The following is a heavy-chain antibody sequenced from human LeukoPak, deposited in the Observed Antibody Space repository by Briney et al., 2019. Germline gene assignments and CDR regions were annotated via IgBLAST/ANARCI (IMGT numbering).Heavy chain of an antibody. CDR3: ARLPKPAAGEVVYYGMDV. J-gene: IGHJ6*02. CDR1: GFTFSDYY. V-gene: IGHV3-11*01. D-gene: IGHD6-13*01. Sequence: GGSLRLSCAASGFTFSDYYMSWIRQAPGKGLEWVSYISSSGSTIYYADSVKGRFTISRDNAKNSLYLQMNSLRAENTAVYYCARLPKPAAGEVVYYGMDVWGQGTTVTVSS. CDR2: ISSSGSTI.